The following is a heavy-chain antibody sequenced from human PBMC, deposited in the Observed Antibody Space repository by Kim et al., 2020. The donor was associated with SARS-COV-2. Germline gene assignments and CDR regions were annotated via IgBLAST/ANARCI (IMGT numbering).Heavy chain of an antibody. CDR2: IYYMGST. J-gene: IGHJ4*02. V-gene: IGHV4-39*01. Sequence: SETLSLTCTVSGDSISRNSYYWGWVRQPPGKGLEWIAFIYYMGSTYYNPSLKSRVTMSIDTPKNQFSLQLRSVTAADTAVYYCARLGAGLEISYYVDFWGQGTLAIVSS. D-gene: IGHD6-13*01. CDR1: GDSISRNSYY. CDR3: ARLGAGLEISYYVDF.